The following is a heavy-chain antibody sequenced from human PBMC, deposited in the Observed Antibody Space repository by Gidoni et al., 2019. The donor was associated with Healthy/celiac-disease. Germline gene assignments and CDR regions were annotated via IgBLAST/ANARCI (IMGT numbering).Heavy chain of an antibody. Sequence: GWIRQPPGKGLEWIGSIYYSGSTYYNPSLKSRVTISVDTSKNQFSLKLSSVTAADTAVYYCARLEMVVAASSAFDYWGQGTLVTVSS. CDR3: ARLEMVVAASSAFDY. CDR2: IYYSGST. J-gene: IGHJ4*02. V-gene: IGHV4-39*01. D-gene: IGHD2-15*01.